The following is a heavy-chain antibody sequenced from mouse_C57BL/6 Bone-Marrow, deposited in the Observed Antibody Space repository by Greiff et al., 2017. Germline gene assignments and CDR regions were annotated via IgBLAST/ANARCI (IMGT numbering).Heavy chain of an antibody. D-gene: IGHD2-3*01. V-gene: IGHV14-4*01. CDR1: GFNIKDDY. CDR3: SSFDGNYFDF. Sequence: VQLQQSGAELVRPGASVKLSCTASGFNIKDDYMHWVKQRPEQGLEWIGWIDPEIGDTEYASKFQGKATITSDTSSNTAYLQLSSLTSEDTAVYYYSSFDGNYFDFWGQGTPLTVAS. CDR2: IDPEIGDT. J-gene: IGHJ2*01.